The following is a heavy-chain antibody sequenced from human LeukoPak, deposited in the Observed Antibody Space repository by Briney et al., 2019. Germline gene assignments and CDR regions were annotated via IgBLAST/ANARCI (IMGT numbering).Heavy chain of an antibody. CDR1: GFTFSSYA. V-gene: IGHV3-23*01. J-gene: IGHJ4*02. D-gene: IGHD3-22*01. CDR2: ISGSGGST. CDR3: AKAPPSYYYDSSGYYFPDY. Sequence: PGGSLRLSCAAAGFTFSSYARSWVRQAPGKGLEWVSAISGSGGSTYYADSVKGRFTISRDNSKNTLYLQMNSLRAEDTAVYYCAKAPPSYYYDSSGYYFPDYWGQGTLVTVSS.